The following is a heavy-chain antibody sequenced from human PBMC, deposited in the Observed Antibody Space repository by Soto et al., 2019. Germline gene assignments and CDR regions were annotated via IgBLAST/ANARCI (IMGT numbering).Heavy chain of an antibody. CDR2: ISGSGGST. CDR3: ANSGYDLGKAFDY. Sequence: EVQLLESGGGLVQPGGSLRLSCAASGFTFSSYAMSWVRQAPGKGLEWVSAISGSGGSTYYADSVKGRFTISRDNSKNTLYLQMSSLRAEDTAVYYCANSGYDLGKAFDYWGQGTLVTVSS. CDR1: GFTFSSYA. J-gene: IGHJ4*02. V-gene: IGHV3-23*01. D-gene: IGHD5-12*01.